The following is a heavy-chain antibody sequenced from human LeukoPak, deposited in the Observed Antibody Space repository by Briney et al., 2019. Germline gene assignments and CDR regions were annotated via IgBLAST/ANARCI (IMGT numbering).Heavy chain of an antibody. Sequence: SETLSLTCTVSGGSISSYYWSWIRQPAGRGLEWIGRIYTSGTTHYNPSLKSRVTMSVDTSKNQFSLKLSSVTAADTAVYYCARLSTVTTSFDYWGQGTLITVSS. V-gene: IGHV4-4*07. CDR3: ARLSTVTTSFDY. CDR1: GGSISSYY. J-gene: IGHJ4*02. CDR2: IYTSGTT. D-gene: IGHD4-17*01.